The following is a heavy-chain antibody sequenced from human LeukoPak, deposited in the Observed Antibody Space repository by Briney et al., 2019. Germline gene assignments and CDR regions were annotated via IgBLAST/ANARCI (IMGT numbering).Heavy chain of an antibody. D-gene: IGHD3-22*01. CDR3: AKRTGYYYDSSGYPDY. CDR2: IGGSGGST. V-gene: IGHV3-23*01. Sequence: PGGSLRLSCAASGFTFSSYAMSWVRQAPGKGLEWVSAIGGSGGSTYYADSVKGRFTISRDNSKNTLYLQMNSLRAEDTAVYYCAKRTGYYYDSSGYPDYWGQGTLVTVSS. CDR1: GFTFSSYA. J-gene: IGHJ4*02.